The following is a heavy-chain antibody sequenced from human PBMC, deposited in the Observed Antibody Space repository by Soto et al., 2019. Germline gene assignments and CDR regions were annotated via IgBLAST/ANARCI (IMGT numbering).Heavy chain of an antibody. CDR3: ARHPSRSYWGYFDY. CDR2: IFHRGST. Sequence: QLQLQESGPGLVKPSETLSLTCTVSGGSISSSSYYWGWLRQSPGKGLEWIGTIFHRGSTYYKPSLKSRVTISIDTSKNQFSLELSSVTATDTAVYYCARHPSRSYWGYFDYWGQGSLVTVSS. V-gene: IGHV4-39*01. CDR1: GGSISSSSYY. D-gene: IGHD1-26*01. J-gene: IGHJ4*02.